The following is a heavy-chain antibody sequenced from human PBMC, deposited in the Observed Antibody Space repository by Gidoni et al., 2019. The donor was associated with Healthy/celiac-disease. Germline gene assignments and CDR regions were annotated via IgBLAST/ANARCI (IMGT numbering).Heavy chain of an antibody. CDR2: IIPIFGTA. Sequence: QVQLVQSGAEVKKPGSSVKFSCKATGGTFSSYAISWVRQAPGQGLEWMGGIIPIFGTANYAQKFQGRVTITADKSTSTAYMELSSLRSEDTAVYYCARALTSAYYYDSSGYYSPFDYWGQGTLVTVSS. CDR1: GGTFSSYA. V-gene: IGHV1-69*06. D-gene: IGHD3-22*01. J-gene: IGHJ4*02. CDR3: ARALTSAYYYDSSGYYSPFDY.